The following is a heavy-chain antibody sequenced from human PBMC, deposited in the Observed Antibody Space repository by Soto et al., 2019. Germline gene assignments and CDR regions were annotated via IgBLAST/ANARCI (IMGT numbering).Heavy chain of an antibody. CDR3: ARPLDWSFDY. Sequence: QLQLQESGPGLVKPSETLSLTCTVSGGSISSSSYYWGWIRQPPGKGLEWIGSIYYSGSTYYNPSLKSRVTISVDTPKNQFSLKLSSVTAADTAVYYCARPLDWSFDYWGQGTLVTVSS. CDR1: GGSISSSSYY. J-gene: IGHJ4*02. CDR2: IYYSGST. D-gene: IGHD3-3*01. V-gene: IGHV4-39*01.